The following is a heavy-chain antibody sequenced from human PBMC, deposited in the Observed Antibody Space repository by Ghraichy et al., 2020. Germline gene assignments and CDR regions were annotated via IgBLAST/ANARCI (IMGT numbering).Heavy chain of an antibody. D-gene: IGHD3-22*01. Sequence: GGSLRLSCAASGFTFSSYAMHWVRQAPGKGLEWVAVISYDGSNKYYADSVKGRFTISRDNSKNTLYLQMNSLRAEDTAVYYCARDVHRYYYDSSGYNWYFDLWGRGTLVTVSS. V-gene: IGHV3-30*01. CDR1: GFTFSSYA. J-gene: IGHJ2*01. CDR2: ISYDGSNK. CDR3: ARDVHRYYYDSSGYNWYFDL.